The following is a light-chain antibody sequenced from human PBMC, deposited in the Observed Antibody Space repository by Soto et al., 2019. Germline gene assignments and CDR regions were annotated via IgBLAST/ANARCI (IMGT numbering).Light chain of an antibody. CDR3: QQYNSLWT. V-gene: IGKV1-5*03. CDR1: QTISSW. J-gene: IGKJ1*01. CDR2: KAS. Sequence: DIQLTQSPSTLSGYVGDRVTITCRASQTISSWSAWYQQKPGKAPKLLIYKASTLKSGVPSRFSGSGSGTEFTLTISNLQPDDFATYYCQQYNSLWTFGQGTKVDI.